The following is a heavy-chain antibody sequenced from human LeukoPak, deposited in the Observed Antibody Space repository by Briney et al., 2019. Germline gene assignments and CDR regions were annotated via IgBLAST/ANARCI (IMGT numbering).Heavy chain of an antibody. Sequence: SETLSLTCTVSGGSISSSSYYWGWIRQPPRKGLEWIGSIYYSGSTYYNPSLKSRVTISVDTSKNQFSLKLSSVTAADTAVYYCASSQGDIVVVVAATFVFDYWGQGTLVTVSS. J-gene: IGHJ4*02. CDR2: IYYSGST. V-gene: IGHV4-39*01. CDR3: ASSQGDIVVVVAATFVFDY. D-gene: IGHD2-15*01. CDR1: GGSISSSSYY.